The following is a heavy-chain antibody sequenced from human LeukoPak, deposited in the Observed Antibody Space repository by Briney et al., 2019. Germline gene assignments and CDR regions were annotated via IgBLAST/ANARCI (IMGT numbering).Heavy chain of an antibody. CDR3: ASYDFWSGYYTFDY. Sequence: GASVKVSCKASGYTFTNYGISWVRQAPGQGLEWMGWINPNGGGTNYAQKFQGRVTMTRDTSISTAYMELSRLRSDDTAVYYCASYDFWSGYYTFDYWGQGTLVTVSS. J-gene: IGHJ4*02. CDR2: INPNGGGT. CDR1: GYTFTNYG. D-gene: IGHD3-3*01. V-gene: IGHV1-2*02.